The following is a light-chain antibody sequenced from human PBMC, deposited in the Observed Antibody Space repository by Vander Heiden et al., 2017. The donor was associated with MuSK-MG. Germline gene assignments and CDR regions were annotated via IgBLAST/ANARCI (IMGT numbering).Light chain of an antibody. V-gene: IGLV2-11*01. Sequence: QSALTQPRSVSGSPGQSVTISCTGTSSDVGGYNYVSWYQQHPVKAPTLMIYDVSKRPSGVPDRFSGSKSGNTASLTISGLQAEDEADYYCCSYAGSYTFVFGGGTKLTVL. CDR2: DVS. CDR3: CSYAGSYTFV. J-gene: IGLJ2*01. CDR1: SSDVGGYNY.